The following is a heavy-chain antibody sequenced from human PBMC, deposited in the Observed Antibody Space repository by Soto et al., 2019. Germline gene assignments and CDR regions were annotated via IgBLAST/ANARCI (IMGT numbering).Heavy chain of an antibody. V-gene: IGHV3-7*01. D-gene: IGHD6-13*01. CDR2: IKQDGSGK. Sequence: EVQLVESGGGLVQPGGSLRLSCAASGFTFSSYWMSWVRQAPGKGLEWVANIKQDGSGKYYVDSVKGRFTISRDNAKNSLYLQMNSLRAEDTAVYYCARDPYIAAAGTFDYWGQGTLVTVSS. J-gene: IGHJ4*02. CDR1: GFTFSSYW. CDR3: ARDPYIAAAGTFDY.